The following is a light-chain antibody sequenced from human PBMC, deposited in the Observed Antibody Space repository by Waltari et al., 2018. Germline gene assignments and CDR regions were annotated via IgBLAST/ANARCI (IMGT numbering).Light chain of an antibody. V-gene: IGKV2-28*01. CDR1: QNLLHTNGYNY. Sequence: DIVVTQSPLSLPVTPGEPASISCRSSQNLLHTNGYNYLDWYLQKPGQPPQPLIFLGSNRASGVPDRFSGSGSGTEFTLKISRVEAEDVGVYYCMQALQSPWSFGQGTKVEIK. CDR3: MQALQSPWS. CDR2: LGS. J-gene: IGKJ1*01.